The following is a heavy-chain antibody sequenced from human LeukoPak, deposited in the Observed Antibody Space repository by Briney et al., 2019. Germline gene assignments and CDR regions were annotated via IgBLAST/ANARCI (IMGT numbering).Heavy chain of an antibody. Sequence: QPGGSLRLSCSASGFTFSIYPMHWVRQAPGKGLEYVSTIFTNGDTTAYAASVKGRFTTSRDDSKNTRYLQMSSLRPEDTAVYYCVKSPSDGLDVWGQGATVTVSS. CDR1: GFTFSIYP. J-gene: IGHJ6*02. V-gene: IGHV3-64D*09. CDR3: VKSPSDGLDV. CDR2: IFTNGDTT.